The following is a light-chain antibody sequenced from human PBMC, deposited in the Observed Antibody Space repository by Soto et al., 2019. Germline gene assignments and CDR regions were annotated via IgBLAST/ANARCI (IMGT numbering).Light chain of an antibody. J-gene: IGLJ3*02. CDR3: ATWDDNLSGVV. V-gene: IGLV1-47*01. Sequence: QSVLTQPPSVSGTPGQRVTISCSGSNSNIGYNSVYWYQQLPGTAPKLLIYRSHERPSGVPDRFSGSKSGTSASLAISGLRSEDEADYSCATWDDNLSGVVFSGGTKVTVL. CDR1: NSNIGYNS. CDR2: RSH.